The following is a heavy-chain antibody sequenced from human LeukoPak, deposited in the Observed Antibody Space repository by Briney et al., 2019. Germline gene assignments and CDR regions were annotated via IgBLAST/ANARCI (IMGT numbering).Heavy chain of an antibody. D-gene: IGHD1-26*01. Sequence: GGSRRLSCAASGFTFSSNGMHWVRQAPGKGLEWVAVISSDGSNKYYADSVKGRFTISRDNSKNTLYLQMNSLRAEDTAVYYCANGSYLDYWGQGTLVTVSS. V-gene: IGHV3-30*18. CDR1: GFTFSSNG. CDR2: ISSDGSNK. CDR3: ANGSYLDY. J-gene: IGHJ4*02.